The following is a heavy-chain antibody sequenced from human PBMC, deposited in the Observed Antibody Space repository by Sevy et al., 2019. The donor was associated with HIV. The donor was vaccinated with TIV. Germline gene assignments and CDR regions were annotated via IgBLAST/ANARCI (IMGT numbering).Heavy chain of an antibody. Sequence: GGSLRLSCAASGFTFSSYSMNWVRQAPGKGLEWVSYISSSSSTIYYADSVKGRFTISRDNAKNSLYLQMKSLRDEETAVYYCARDLGLDFWSGYSTYNWFDPWGQGTLVTVSS. V-gene: IGHV3-48*02. CDR3: ARDLGLDFWSGYSTYNWFDP. J-gene: IGHJ5*02. CDR2: ISSSSSTI. CDR1: GFTFSSYS. D-gene: IGHD3-3*01.